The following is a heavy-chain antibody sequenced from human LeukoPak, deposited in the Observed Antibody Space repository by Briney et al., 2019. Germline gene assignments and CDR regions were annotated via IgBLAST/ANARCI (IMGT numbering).Heavy chain of an antibody. Sequence: SETLSLTCTVSGGSIRSNSYYWGWIRQPPGKGLEWIGTIYYSGITYYNPSLESRGTMSVDTSKNQFSLKLSPVTAADTAVYYCARHKSGYSCGVVDYWGQGMLVTVSS. D-gene: IGHD5-18*01. CDR1: GGSIRSNSYY. J-gene: IGHJ4*02. CDR2: IYYSGIT. V-gene: IGHV4-39*01. CDR3: ARHKSGYSCGVVDY.